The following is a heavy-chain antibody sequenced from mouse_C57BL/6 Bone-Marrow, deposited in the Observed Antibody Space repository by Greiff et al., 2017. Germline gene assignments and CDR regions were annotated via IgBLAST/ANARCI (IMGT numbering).Heavy chain of an antibody. V-gene: IGHV5-6*02. CDR3: ARRGYSYAMDY. CDR1: GFTFSSYG. J-gene: IGHJ4*01. CDR2: ISSGGSYT. D-gene: IGHD2-3*01. Sequence: EVQLLESGGDLVKPGGSLKLSCAASGFTFSSYGMSWVRQTPDKRLEWVATISSGGSYTYYPDSVKGRFTISRDNAKNTLYLQMSSLKSEDTAMYYCARRGYSYAMDYWGQGTSVTVSS.